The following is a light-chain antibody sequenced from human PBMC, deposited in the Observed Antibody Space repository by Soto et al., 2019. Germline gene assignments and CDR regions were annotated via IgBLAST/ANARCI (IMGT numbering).Light chain of an antibody. CDR2: DVS. V-gene: IGLV2-11*01. CDR1: SSDVGGYNY. CDR3: CSYAGSYTHV. J-gene: IGLJ1*01. Sequence: QSVLTQPRSVSGSPGQSVTISCTGTSSDVGGYNYVSWYQQHPGKAPKLMIYDVSKRPSGVPDRFSGSKSGNTASLTISGLQAEDEADCCSYAGSYTHVFGTGTKVNVL.